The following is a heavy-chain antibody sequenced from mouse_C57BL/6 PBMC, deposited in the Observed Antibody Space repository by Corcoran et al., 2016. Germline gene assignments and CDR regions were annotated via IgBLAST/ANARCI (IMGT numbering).Heavy chain of an antibody. Sequence: EVQLQQSGPELVKPGASVKIPCKASGYTFTDYNMDWVKQSHGKSLEWIGDINPNNGGTIYNQKFKGKATLTVDKSSSTAYMELRSLTSEDTAVYYCARWGAYYSNFYAMDYWGQGTSVTVSS. V-gene: IGHV1-18*01. CDR1: GYTFTDYN. D-gene: IGHD2-5*01. CDR2: INPNNGGT. CDR3: ARWGAYYSNFYAMDY. J-gene: IGHJ4*01.